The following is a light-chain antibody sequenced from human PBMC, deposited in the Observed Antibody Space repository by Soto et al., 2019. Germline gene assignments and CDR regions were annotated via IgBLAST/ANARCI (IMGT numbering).Light chain of an antibody. Sequence: DIQMTQSPSTLSASVGDRVTITCRASQSISSWLAWYQQKPGKAPKLLIYDASSVESGVPSRFSGSGSGTEFTLTISSLQPDDFATYYCQQYKSYSGTFGQGTKVEI. CDR1: QSISSW. J-gene: IGKJ1*01. CDR3: QQYKSYSGT. V-gene: IGKV1-5*01. CDR2: DAS.